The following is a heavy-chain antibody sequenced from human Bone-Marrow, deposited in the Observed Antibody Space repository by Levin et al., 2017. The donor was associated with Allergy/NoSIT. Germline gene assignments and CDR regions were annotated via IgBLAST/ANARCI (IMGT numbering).Heavy chain of an antibody. J-gene: IGHJ4*02. CDR1: GFSFSNYW. D-gene: IGHD5/OR15-5a*01. V-gene: IGHV3-74*01. Sequence: PGGSLRLSCAASGFSFSNYWMHWVRQAPGKGPVWVSRINSDGSGTTYADSVKGRFTISRDNAKNTLYLQMDSLRAEDTAVYYCVSFFDFWGQGILVTVSS. CDR2: INSDGSGT. CDR3: VSFFDF.